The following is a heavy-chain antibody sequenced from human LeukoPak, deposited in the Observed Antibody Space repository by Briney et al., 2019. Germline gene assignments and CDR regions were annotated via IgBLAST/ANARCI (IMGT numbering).Heavy chain of an antibody. CDR1: GYIFTGYY. D-gene: IGHD3-10*01. J-gene: IGHJ4*02. CDR2: INPNSGST. CDR3: ARTYYYGSGSYEGAAY. V-gene: IGHV1-2*02. Sequence: ASVKVSCKASGYIFTGYYMHWVRQAPGQGLEWMGWINPNSGSTNSAQKFQGRVTMTRDTSISTAYMELSRLTSDDTAVYYCARTYYYGSGSYEGAAYWGQGTLVTVSS.